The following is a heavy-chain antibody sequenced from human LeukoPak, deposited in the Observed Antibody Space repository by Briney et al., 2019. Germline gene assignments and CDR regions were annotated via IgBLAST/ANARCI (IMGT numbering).Heavy chain of an antibody. CDR3: ARGRRSRSLGVQLWYSRYFDY. CDR1: GGSFSGYY. CDR2: INHSGST. Sequence: SETLSLTCAVYGGSFSGYYWSWLRQPPGKGLEWIGEINHSGSTNYNPSLKSRVTISVDTSKNQFSLKLSSVTAADTAVYYCARGRRSRSLGVQLWYSRYFDYWGQGTLVTVSS. V-gene: IGHV4-34*01. D-gene: IGHD5-18*01. J-gene: IGHJ4*02.